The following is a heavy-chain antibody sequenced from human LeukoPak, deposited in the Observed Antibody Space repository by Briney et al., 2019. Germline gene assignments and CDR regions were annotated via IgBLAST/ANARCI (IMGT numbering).Heavy chain of an antibody. Sequence: ASVKVSCKASGYTFTGYYMHWVRQAPGQGLEWMGWINPNSGGTNYAQKFQGRVTMTRGTSISTAYMELSRLRSDDTAVYYCARVVPYCSSTSCSRGGYYYYYYMDVWGKGTTVTVSS. V-gene: IGHV1-2*02. CDR3: ARVVPYCSSTSCSRGGYYYYYYMDV. CDR1: GYTFTGYY. J-gene: IGHJ6*03. CDR2: INPNSGGT. D-gene: IGHD2-2*01.